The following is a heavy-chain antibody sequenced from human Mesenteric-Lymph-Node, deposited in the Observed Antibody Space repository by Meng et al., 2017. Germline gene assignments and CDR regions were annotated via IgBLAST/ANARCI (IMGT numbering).Heavy chain of an antibody. CDR1: GGSISSGGYY. CDR2: IYYSGST. V-gene: IGHV4-30-4*08. J-gene: IGHJ4*02. D-gene: IGHD1-26*01. CDR3: ARSPYSGSALPFFDY. Sequence: QVRLQESGPGLVKPSQTLSLTFTFSGGSISSGGYYWSWIRQHPGKGLEWIGYIYYSGSTYYNPSLKSRVSISGDTSNKHFSLKLTSVTAADTAVYYCARSPYSGSALPFFDYWGQGSLVTVSS.